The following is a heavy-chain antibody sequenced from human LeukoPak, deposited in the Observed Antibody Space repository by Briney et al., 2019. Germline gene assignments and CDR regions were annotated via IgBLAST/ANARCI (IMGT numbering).Heavy chain of an antibody. J-gene: IGHJ4*02. Sequence: GGSLRLSCAASGFTFNDYHMSWVRRAPGKGLEWVSGISDFGGTTYYAGSVRGRSTNSRNNSKNTMSFQMNSLRAEDTAVYYCARGLYSYDYWGQGILVTVSS. CDR2: ISDFGGTT. CDR3: ARGLYSYDY. CDR1: GFTFNDYH. V-gene: IGHV3-23*01. D-gene: IGHD3/OR15-3a*01.